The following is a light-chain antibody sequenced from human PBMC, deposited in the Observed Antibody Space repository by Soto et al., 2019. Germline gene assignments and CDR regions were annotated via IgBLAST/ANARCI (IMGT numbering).Light chain of an antibody. J-gene: IGKJ1*01. CDR3: QQYGSSPS. CDR2: DTS. Sequence: DIVLTQSPATLSLSPGDRLTLSGGASQSVVGGYFAWYQQKPGLAPRLIIYDTSVRASGIPDRISGSGSGTHFTLTISRLEPEDFAVYYCQQYGSSPSFGQGTKVEF. CDR1: QSVVGGY. V-gene: IGKV3D-20*01.